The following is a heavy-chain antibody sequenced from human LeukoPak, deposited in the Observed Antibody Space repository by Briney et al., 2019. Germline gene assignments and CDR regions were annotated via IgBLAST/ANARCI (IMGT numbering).Heavy chain of an antibody. CDR2: ISGSGGST. D-gene: IGHD6-19*01. J-gene: IGHJ6*03. Sequence: LPGGSLRLSCAASGFTFSSYAMSWVRQAPGKGLQWVSAISGSGGSTYYADSVKGRFTISRDNSKNTLYLQMTSLRAEDTAVYYCAKVAVADTKSANYYYYYMDVWGKGTTVTVSS. V-gene: IGHV3-23*01. CDR3: AKVAVADTKSANYYYYYMDV. CDR1: GFTFSSYA.